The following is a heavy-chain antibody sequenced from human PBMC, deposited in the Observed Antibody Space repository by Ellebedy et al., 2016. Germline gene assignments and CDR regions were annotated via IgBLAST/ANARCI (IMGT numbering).Heavy chain of an antibody. D-gene: IGHD3-16*01. CDR3: ALFPPLVGDRSFDY. J-gene: IGHJ4*02. CDR1: GFTFSSYG. V-gene: IGHV3-30*03. CDR2: ISYDGSNK. Sequence: GGSLRLSXAASGFTFSSYGMHWVRQAPGKGLEWVAVISYDGSNKYYADSVKGRFTISRDNSKNTLYLQMNSLRAEDTAVYYCALFPPLVGDRSFDYWGQGTLVTVSS.